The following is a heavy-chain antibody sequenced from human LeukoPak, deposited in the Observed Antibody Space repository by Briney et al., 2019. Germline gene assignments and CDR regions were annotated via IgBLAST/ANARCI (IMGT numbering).Heavy chain of an antibody. D-gene: IGHD6-19*01. J-gene: IGHJ4*02. V-gene: IGHV4-34*01. CDR3: ARGFGRGWYFSYIDY. CDR1: GGSFSGYY. Sequence: SETLSLTCAVSGGSFSGYYWTWIRQPPGKGLEWIGEINHSGSTNYNPSLKSRVTISVDTSKNQFSLKLSSVTAADTAVYYCARGFGRGWYFSYIDYWGQGTLVTVSS. CDR2: INHSGST.